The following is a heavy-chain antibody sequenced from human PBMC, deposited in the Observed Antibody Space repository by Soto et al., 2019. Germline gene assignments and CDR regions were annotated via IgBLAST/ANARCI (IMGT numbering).Heavy chain of an antibody. CDR3: ARLGFGALHGLVDV. J-gene: IGHJ6*02. D-gene: IGHD3-10*01. CDR2: VHHSWGS. CDR1: NGSISNYY. V-gene: IGHV4-59*08. Sequence: QVQLQESGPGLVKPSETLSLSCTVSNGSISNYYGSWIRQPPGKGMEWIGYVHHSWGSFYNPSLQSRDPISLDTAKSQFSLTLTSVTATDTAVYYCARLGFGALHGLVDVWGQGITVTVSS.